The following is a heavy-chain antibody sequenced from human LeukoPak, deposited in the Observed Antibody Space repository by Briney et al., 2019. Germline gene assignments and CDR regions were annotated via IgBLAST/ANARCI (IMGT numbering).Heavy chain of an antibody. CDR1: GFTFSSYW. Sequence: GGSLRLSCAASGFTFSSYWMSWVRQAPGKGLEWVANIKQDGSEKYYVDPVKGRFTISRDNAKNSLYLQMNSLRAEDTAVYYCASFVHEVGGFFDYWGQGTLVTVSS. D-gene: IGHD3-16*01. J-gene: IGHJ4*02. CDR2: IKQDGSEK. V-gene: IGHV3-7*03. CDR3: ASFVHEVGGFFDY.